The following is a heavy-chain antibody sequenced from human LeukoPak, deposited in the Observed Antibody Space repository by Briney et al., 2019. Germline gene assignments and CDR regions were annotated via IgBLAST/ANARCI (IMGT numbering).Heavy chain of an antibody. CDR2: LYSGSDT. CDR1: GFTVSTNY. Sequence: PGGSLRLSCAASGFTVSTNYMNWVRQAPGKGLEWVSILYSGSDTYYADSVKGRFTISRDSSKNILSLQVNNLRAEDTAVYYCARVGDHFHWYLDLWGRGTLVTVSS. D-gene: IGHD3-10*01. J-gene: IGHJ2*01. V-gene: IGHV3-53*01. CDR3: ARVGDHFHWYLDL.